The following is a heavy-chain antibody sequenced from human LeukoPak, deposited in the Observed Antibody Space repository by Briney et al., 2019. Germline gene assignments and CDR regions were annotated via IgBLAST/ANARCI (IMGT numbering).Heavy chain of an antibody. CDR3: ARDLYYYDSSGYSSYYYYMDV. Sequence: ASVKVSCKASGYTFTSYGISWVRQAPGQGLEWMGWVSACNGNTNYAQKLQGRVTMTTDTSTSTAYMELRSLRTDDTAVYYCARDLYYYDSSGYSSYYYYMDVWGKGTTVTVSS. J-gene: IGHJ6*03. V-gene: IGHV1-18*01. D-gene: IGHD3-22*01. CDR2: VSACNGNT. CDR1: GYTFTSYG.